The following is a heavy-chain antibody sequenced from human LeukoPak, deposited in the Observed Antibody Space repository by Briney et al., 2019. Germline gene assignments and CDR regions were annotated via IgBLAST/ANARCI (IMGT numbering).Heavy chain of an antibody. D-gene: IGHD6-13*01. CDR2: IYYSGST. CDR1: GGSFSGYY. V-gene: IGHV4-34*01. CDR3: ARQNSGFIAAAGRFDY. Sequence: SETLSLTCAVYGGSFSGYYWSWIRQPPGKGLEWIGSIYYSGSTYYNPSLKSRVTISVDTSKNQFSLKLSSVTAADTAVYYCARQNSGFIAAAGRFDYWGQGTLVTVSS. J-gene: IGHJ4*02.